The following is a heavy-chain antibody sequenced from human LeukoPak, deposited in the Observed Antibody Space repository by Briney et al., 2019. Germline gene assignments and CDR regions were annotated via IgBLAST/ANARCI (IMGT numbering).Heavy chain of an antibody. D-gene: IGHD2-2*02. V-gene: IGHV1-18*01. CDR3: ARAQYCSSTSCYTSEYFQH. J-gene: IGHJ1*01. Sequence: ASVKVSCKASGYTFTSYGISWVRQAPGQGLEWTGWISAYNGNANYAQKLQGRVTMTTDTSTSTAYMELRSLRSDDTAVYYCARAQYCSSTSCYTSEYFQHWGQGTLVTVSS. CDR2: ISAYNGNA. CDR1: GYTFTSYG.